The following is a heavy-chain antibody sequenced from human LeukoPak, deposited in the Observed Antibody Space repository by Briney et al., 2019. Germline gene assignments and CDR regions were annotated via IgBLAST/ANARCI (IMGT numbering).Heavy chain of an antibody. D-gene: IGHD2-21*02. J-gene: IGHJ4*02. V-gene: IGHV3-9*01. CDR3: AKDSSVVTAIPGYYFDY. CDR1: GFTFDDYA. Sequence: GGSLRVSCAASGFTFDDYAMHWVRQAPGKGLEWVSGISWNSGSIGYADSVKGRFTISRDNAKNSLYLQMNSLRAEDTALYYCAKDSSVVTAIPGYYFDYWGQGTLVTVSS. CDR2: ISWNSGSI.